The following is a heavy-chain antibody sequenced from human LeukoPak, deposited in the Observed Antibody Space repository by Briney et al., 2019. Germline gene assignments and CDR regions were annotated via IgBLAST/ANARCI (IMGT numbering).Heavy chain of an antibody. CDR1: GGTFSSYA. V-gene: IGHV1-69*13. J-gene: IGHJ4*02. D-gene: IGHD2-15*01. CDR3: ASGGSCYSCDY. CDR2: IIPIFGTA. Sequence: ASVKVSCKASGGTFSSYAISWVQQAPGQGLEWMGGIIPIFGTANYAQKFQGRVTITADESTSTAYMELSSLRSEDTAVYYCASGGSCYSCDYWGQGTLVTVSS.